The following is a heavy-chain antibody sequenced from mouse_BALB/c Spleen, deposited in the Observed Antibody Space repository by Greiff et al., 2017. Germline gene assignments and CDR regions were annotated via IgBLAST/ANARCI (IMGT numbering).Heavy chain of an antibody. V-gene: IGHV1-80*01. CDR3: ARNDGYFWYFDV. J-gene: IGHJ1*01. Sequence: QVQLKESGAELVRPGSSVKISCKASGYAFSSYWMNWVKQRPGQGLEWIGQIYPGDGDTNYNGKFKGKATLTADKSSSTAYMQLSSLTSEDSAVYFCARNDGYFWYFDVWGAGTTVTVSS. CDR2: IYPGDGDT. D-gene: IGHD2-3*01. CDR1: GYAFSSYW.